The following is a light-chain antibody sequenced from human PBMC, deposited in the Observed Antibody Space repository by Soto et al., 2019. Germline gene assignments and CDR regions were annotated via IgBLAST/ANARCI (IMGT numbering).Light chain of an antibody. Sequence: DIQMTQSPSSLSASVGDRVTITCRASQSINIYLNWYQQKPGKAPNLLITVASSFRTGVPSRFSGSGSGTDFTLTISSVQPEDSATYYCQQSHSAPYSLGQGTKVDIK. CDR1: QSINIY. J-gene: IGKJ2*01. V-gene: IGKV1-39*01. CDR2: VAS. CDR3: QQSHSAPYS.